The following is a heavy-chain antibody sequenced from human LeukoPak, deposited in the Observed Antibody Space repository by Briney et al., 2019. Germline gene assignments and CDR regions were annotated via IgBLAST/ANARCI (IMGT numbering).Heavy chain of an antibody. CDR3: ARDSAYYYDSSGSHFDY. CDR1: GGTFTSYA. CDR2: IIPISGTT. Sequence: ASVKVSCKTSGGTFTSYAITWVRQAPGQGLEWMGKIIPISGTTNYAQKFQGRVTFTADESTSTAYMELSSLRSEDTAVYYCARDSAYYYDSSGSHFDYWGQGTLVTVSS. V-gene: IGHV1-69*13. J-gene: IGHJ4*02. D-gene: IGHD3-22*01.